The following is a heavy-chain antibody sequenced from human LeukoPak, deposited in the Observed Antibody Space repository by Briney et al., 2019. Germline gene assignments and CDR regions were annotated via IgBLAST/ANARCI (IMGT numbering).Heavy chain of an antibody. Sequence: PGGSLRLSCVDSGVTFSNYWMNWVRQAPGKGLEWVANINQDGGEKYYVDSVKGRFTISRDNAKNSLYLQMNSLRAEDTAVYYCASPAKGIYCSGGSCYPGENWFDPWGQGTLVTVSS. V-gene: IGHV3-7*01. CDR2: INQDGGEK. CDR1: GVTFSNYW. CDR3: ASPAKGIYCSGGSCYPGENWFDP. D-gene: IGHD2-15*01. J-gene: IGHJ5*02.